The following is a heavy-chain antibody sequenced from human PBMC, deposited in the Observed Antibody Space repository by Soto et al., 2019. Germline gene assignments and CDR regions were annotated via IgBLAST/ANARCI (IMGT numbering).Heavy chain of an antibody. V-gene: IGHV4-59*01. Sequence: NLSETLSLTCTVSGASISTYYWTWIRQPPGKGLEWIGYISYSGSTNYNPSLKSRVTISFDASKNEISLQVRSATAADAAVYYCARDLKEYCSDGKCNWFDPWGQGTLVT. D-gene: IGHD2-15*01. CDR1: GASISTYY. CDR3: ARDLKEYCSDGKCNWFDP. J-gene: IGHJ5*02. CDR2: ISYSGST.